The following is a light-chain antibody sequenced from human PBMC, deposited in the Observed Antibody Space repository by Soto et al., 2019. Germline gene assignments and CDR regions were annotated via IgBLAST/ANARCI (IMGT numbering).Light chain of an antibody. CDR1: QRVSGGF. V-gene: IGKV3D-20*01. J-gene: IGKJ1*01. CDR2: DTS. CDR3: QQYGSSPS. Sequence: EIVLTQSPATLSLSPGERATLSCRASQRVSGGFLAWYQQKPGLAPRLILYDTSFRATGIPDRFSGSGSGTDFTLTISRLDPEDFAVYYCQQYGSSPSFGQGTKVDI.